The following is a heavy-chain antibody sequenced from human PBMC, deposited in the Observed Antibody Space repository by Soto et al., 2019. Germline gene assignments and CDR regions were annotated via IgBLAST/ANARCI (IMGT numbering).Heavy chain of an antibody. CDR3: ASLVVVAATHDAFDI. CDR2: ISSSSSTI. CDR1: GFSFSSYS. J-gene: IGHJ3*02. Sequence: GGSLRLSCAASGFSFSSYSMNWVRQAPGKGLEWVSYISSSSSTIYYADSVKGRFTISRDNAKNSLYLQMNSLRAEDTAVYYCASLVVVAATHDAFDIWGQGTMVTVSS. D-gene: IGHD2-15*01. V-gene: IGHV3-48*01.